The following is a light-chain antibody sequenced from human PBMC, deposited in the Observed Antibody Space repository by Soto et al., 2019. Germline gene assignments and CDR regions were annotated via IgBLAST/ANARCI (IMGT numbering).Light chain of an antibody. J-gene: IGKJ4*01. CDR1: QSVYSY. V-gene: IGKV3-11*01. CDR2: DAS. Sequence: EIVLTQSPGTLSLSPGERATLSCRVSQSVYSYLAWYQQKPGQAPRLLIYDASNRATGIPARFSGSGSGTDFTLTISSLEPEDFAVYYCQQRSTFGGGTKVEIK. CDR3: QQRST.